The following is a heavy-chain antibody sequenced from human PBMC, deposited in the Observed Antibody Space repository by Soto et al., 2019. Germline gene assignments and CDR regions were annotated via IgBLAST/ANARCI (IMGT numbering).Heavy chain of an antibody. D-gene: IGHD2-15*01. CDR2: ISSSSSTI. CDR1: GFTFSSYS. V-gene: IGHV3-48*01. J-gene: IGHJ4*02. CDR3: SIDSVVVAATLDY. Sequence: EVQLVESGGGLVQPGGSLRLSCAASGFTFSSYSMNWVRQAPGKGLEWVSYISSSSSTIYYADSVKGRFTISRDNAKNSLYLQMNSLRAEDTAVYYCSIDSVVVAATLDYWGQGTLVTVSS.